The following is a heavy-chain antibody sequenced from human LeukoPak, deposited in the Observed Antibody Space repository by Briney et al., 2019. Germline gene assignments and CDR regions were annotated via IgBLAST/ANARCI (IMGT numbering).Heavy chain of an antibody. J-gene: IGHJ4*02. CDR1: GYTFTSYD. CDR3: ASETTVMGGFDY. Sequence: GASVTVSCKASGYTFTSYDINWVRQATGQGLEWMGWMNPNSGNTGYAQKFQGRVTITRNTSISTAYMELSSLRSEDTAVYYCASETTVMGGFDYWGQGTLVTVSS. D-gene: IGHD4-17*01. V-gene: IGHV1-8*03. CDR2: MNPNSGNT.